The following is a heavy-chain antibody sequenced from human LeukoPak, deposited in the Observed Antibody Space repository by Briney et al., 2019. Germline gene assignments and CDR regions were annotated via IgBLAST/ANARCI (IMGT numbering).Heavy chain of an antibody. CDR1: GFTFSDFR. J-gene: IGHJ4*02. CDR3: AKSSGYGGIDFVS. CDR2: VKQDGSDK. V-gene: IGHV3-7*02. Sequence: HSGGSLRLSCAASGFTFSDFRMSWVRQAPGKGLEWVANVKQDGSDKYYVDSVKGRFAISKDIAKNSLYLQMNSLRVEDTAVYYCAKSSGYGGIDFVSWGPGTLVTVSS. D-gene: IGHD2-15*01.